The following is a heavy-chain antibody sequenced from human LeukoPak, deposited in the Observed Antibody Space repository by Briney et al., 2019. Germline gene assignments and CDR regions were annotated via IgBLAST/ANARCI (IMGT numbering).Heavy chain of an antibody. CDR2: MYYSGST. D-gene: IGHD2-8*01. CDR1: GGSISSSSYY. CDR3: ARDRQMGQFLYYFDY. V-gene: IGHV4-39*07. Sequence: TSETLSLTCTVSGGSISSSSYYWGWIRQPPGKGLEWIGSMYYSGSTYNNPSLKSRVTISVDTSKNQFSLKLYSVTAADTAVYYCARDRQMGQFLYYFDYWGQGTLVTVSS. J-gene: IGHJ4*02.